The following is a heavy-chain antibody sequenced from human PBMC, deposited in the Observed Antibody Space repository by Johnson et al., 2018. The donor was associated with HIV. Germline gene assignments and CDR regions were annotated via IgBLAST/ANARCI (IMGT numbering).Heavy chain of an antibody. CDR1: GFTFDDYA. V-gene: IGHV3-9*01. Sequence: VQLVESGGGLVQPGRSLRLSCAASGFTFDDYAMHWVRQAPGKGLEWVSGISWNSGSIGYADSVKGRFTISRDNAKNSLYLQMNSLRAEDTALYYCAKALGIVVVLDACDIWGQGTMVTVSS. CDR2: ISWNSGSI. J-gene: IGHJ3*02. CDR3: AKALGIVVVLDACDI. D-gene: IGHD3-22*01.